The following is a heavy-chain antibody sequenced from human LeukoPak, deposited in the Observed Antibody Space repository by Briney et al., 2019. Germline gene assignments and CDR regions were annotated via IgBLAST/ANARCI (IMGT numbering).Heavy chain of an antibody. CDR3: ATRGYSYESYFDY. CDR1: GFTFSSYA. Sequence: GGSLRLSCAASGFTFSSYATSWVRQAPGKGLEWVSAISGSGGSTYYADSVKGRFTISRDNSKNTLYLQMNSLRAEDTAVYYCATRGYSYESYFDYWGQGTLVTVSS. D-gene: IGHD5-18*01. CDR2: ISGSGGST. J-gene: IGHJ4*02. V-gene: IGHV3-23*01.